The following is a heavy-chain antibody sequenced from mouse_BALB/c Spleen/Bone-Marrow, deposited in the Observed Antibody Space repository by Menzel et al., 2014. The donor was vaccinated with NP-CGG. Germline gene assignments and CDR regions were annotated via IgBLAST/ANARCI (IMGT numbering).Heavy chain of an antibody. CDR3: ARPIYYYGSSYEKGYYFDY. D-gene: IGHD1-1*01. CDR2: ISTYYGNT. CDR1: GYTFTDYA. J-gene: IGHJ2*01. V-gene: IGHV1-67*01. Sequence: QVQLKQSGPELVRPGVSVKISCKGSGYTFTDYAMHWVKRSHAKSLEWIGVISTYYGNTNYNQKFKGKATMTVDKSSSTAYMELARLTSEDSAIYYCARPIYYYGSSYEKGYYFDYWGQGTTLTVSS.